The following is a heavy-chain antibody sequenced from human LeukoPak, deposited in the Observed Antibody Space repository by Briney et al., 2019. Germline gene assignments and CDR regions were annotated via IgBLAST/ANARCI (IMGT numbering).Heavy chain of an antibody. D-gene: IGHD1-1*01. Sequence: SQTLSLTCAISGDSVSSNSAAWNWIRQSPSRGLEWLGRTYYRSKWYNDYAVSVKSRITINPDTSKNQFSLQLNSVTPEDTAVYYCARNQLERRANYYYYMDVWGKGTTVTVSS. CDR2: TYYRSKWYN. V-gene: IGHV6-1*01. CDR1: GDSVSSNSAA. CDR3: ARNQLERRANYYYYMDV. J-gene: IGHJ6*03.